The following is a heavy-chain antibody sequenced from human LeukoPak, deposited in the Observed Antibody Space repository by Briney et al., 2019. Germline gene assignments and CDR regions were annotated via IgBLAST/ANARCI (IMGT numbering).Heavy chain of an antibody. Sequence: KPSETLSLTCTVSGGSISSYYWSWIRQPPGKGLEWIGYISYSGSTNYNPSLKSRVTISIDPSKNQFSLKLRSVTAADTAIYYCARQGYDILTGYIDAFDIWGQGTMVTVSS. CDR1: GGSISSYY. V-gene: IGHV4-59*08. CDR2: ISYSGST. CDR3: ARQGYDILTGYIDAFDI. D-gene: IGHD3-9*01. J-gene: IGHJ3*02.